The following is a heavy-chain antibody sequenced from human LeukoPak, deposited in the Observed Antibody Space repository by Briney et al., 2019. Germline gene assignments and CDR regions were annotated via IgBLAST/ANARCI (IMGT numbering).Heavy chain of an antibody. CDR2: IIPIFGTA. CDR3: ARINSGGITGTDSDY. CDR1: GGTFSSYA. V-gene: IGHV1-69*01. Sequence: ASVKVSCKASGGTFSSYAISWVRQAPGQGLEWMGGIIPIFGTANYAQKFQGRVTITADESTSTAYMELSSLRSEDTAVYYCARINSGGITGTDSDYWGQGTLVTVSS. J-gene: IGHJ4*02. D-gene: IGHD1-20*01.